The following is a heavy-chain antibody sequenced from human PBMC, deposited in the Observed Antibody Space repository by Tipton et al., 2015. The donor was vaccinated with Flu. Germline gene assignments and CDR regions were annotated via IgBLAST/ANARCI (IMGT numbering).Heavy chain of an antibody. CDR2: IYKTGIT. CDR1: GASISSTTYY. Sequence: GLVKPSETLSLTCDVSGASISSTTYYWGWIRQPPGKGLEWIGSIYKTGITDYNPSLKSRVTLSLDTSKNQFSLTVRSVNAADTAVYYCAPSTRYWTGGQFFGWWGRGTQVTVSS. CDR3: APSTRYWTGGQFFGW. D-gene: IGHD2-2*01. V-gene: IGHV4-39*07. J-gene: IGHJ1*01.